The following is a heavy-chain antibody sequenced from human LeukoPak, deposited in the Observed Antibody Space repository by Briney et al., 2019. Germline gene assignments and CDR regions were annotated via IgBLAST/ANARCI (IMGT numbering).Heavy chain of an antibody. Sequence: GRSLRLSCAASGFTFDGFALFWVRQAPGKGLEYVSGISWNSGSIDYADSVKGRFTTSRDNAKSSLYLQMNSLRVEDTAVYYCAKGTGGYYGPFDSWGQGTLVTVSS. J-gene: IGHJ4*02. V-gene: IGHV3-9*01. CDR2: ISWNSGSI. D-gene: IGHD3-22*01. CDR1: GFTFDGFA. CDR3: AKGTGGYYGPFDS.